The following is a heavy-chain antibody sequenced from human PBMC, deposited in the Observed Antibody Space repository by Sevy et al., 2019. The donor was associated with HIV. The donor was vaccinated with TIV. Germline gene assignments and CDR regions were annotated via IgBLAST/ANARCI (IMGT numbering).Heavy chain of an antibody. D-gene: IGHD2-21*01. J-gene: IGHJ6*02. CDR2: ISYDGGNI. CDR3: ARDLPSAVINPFYYYGMDV. CDR1: GFTFSIYA. Sequence: GGSLRLSCAASGFTFSIYAIHWVRQAPGKGLEWVTVISYDGGNIYYADSVKGRFTVSRDNSKDTGYLQMNSLRPEDTAGYYCARDLPSAVINPFYYYGMDVWGQGTTVTVSS. V-gene: IGHV3-30*04.